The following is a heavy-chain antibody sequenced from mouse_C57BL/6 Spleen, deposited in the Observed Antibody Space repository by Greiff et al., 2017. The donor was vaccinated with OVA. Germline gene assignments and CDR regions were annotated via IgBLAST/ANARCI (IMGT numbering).Heavy chain of an antibody. D-gene: IGHD2-2*01. CDR2: IYPGNSDT. J-gene: IGHJ2*01. Sequence: EVQLQQSGTVLARPGASVKMSCKTSGYTFTSYWMHWVKQRPGQGLEWIGAIYPGNSDTSYNQKFKGKAKLTAVTSASTAYMELSSLTNEDSAVYYCTRETMVTTGYYFDDWGQGTTLTVSS. V-gene: IGHV1-5*01. CDR1: GYTFTSYW. CDR3: TRETMVTTGYYFDD.